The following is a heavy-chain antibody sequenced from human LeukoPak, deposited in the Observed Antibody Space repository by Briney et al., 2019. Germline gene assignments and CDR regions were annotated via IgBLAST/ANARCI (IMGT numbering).Heavy chain of an antibody. J-gene: IGHJ4*02. D-gene: IGHD2-8*01. CDR1: GGTFSSYA. CDR2: INTNTGNP. CDR3: ARDKYIVLMVYDNPDYFDY. Sequence: VASVKVSCKASGGTFSSYAISWVRQAPGQGLEWMGWINTNTGNPTYAQGFTGRFVFSLDTSVSTAYLQISSLKAEDTAVYYCARDKYIVLMVYDNPDYFDYWGQGTLVSVSS. V-gene: IGHV7-4-1*02.